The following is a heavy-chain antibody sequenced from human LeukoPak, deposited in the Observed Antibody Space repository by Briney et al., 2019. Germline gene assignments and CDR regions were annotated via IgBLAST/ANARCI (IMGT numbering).Heavy chain of an antibody. D-gene: IGHD3-22*01. CDR2: IYYSGST. CDR3: ARGSSYYYDSSGYQPLDY. J-gene: IGHJ4*02. Sequence: PSETLSLTCTVSGGSISSYYWSWIRQPPGKGLEWIGYIYYSGSTNYNPSLKSRVTISVDTSKNQLSLKLSSVTAADTAVYYCARGSSYYYDSSGYQPLDYWGQGTLVTVSS. CDR1: GGSISSYY. V-gene: IGHV4-59*01.